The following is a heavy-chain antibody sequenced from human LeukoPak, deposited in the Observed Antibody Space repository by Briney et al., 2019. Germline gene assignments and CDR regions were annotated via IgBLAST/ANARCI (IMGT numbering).Heavy chain of an antibody. Sequence: GGSLRLSCAASGFTFSSYGMHWVRQAPGKGLEWVAVISYDGSNKYYADSVKGRFTISRDNSKNTLYLQMNSLRAEDTAVYYCAKIAVVPAANSYGDYFDYWSQGTLVTVSS. D-gene: IGHD2-2*01. J-gene: IGHJ4*02. V-gene: IGHV3-30*18. CDR3: AKIAVVPAANSYGDYFDY. CDR2: ISYDGSNK. CDR1: GFTFSSYG.